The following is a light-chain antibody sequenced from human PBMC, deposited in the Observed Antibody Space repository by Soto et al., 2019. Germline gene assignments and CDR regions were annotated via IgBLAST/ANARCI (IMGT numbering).Light chain of an antibody. CDR2: DVS. CDR1: STDVGGYNY. Sequence: QSALTQPRSVSGSPGQSVTISCTGTSTDVGGYNYVSWYQQHPGKVPKLMLYDVSKRPSGVPDRCSGSTSGNTASLTISGLQAEDEADYYCCSYAGRDTLDVFGSGTKVTVL. CDR3: CSYAGRDTLDV. J-gene: IGLJ1*01. V-gene: IGLV2-11*01.